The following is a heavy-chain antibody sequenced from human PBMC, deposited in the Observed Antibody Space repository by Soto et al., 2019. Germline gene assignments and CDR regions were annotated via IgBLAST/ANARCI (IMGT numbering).Heavy chain of an antibody. CDR1: AGTPSTERYH. V-gene: IGHV4-39*01. CDR3: ARREDYYDSSGAFDY. CDR2: IYYSGST. D-gene: IGHD3-22*01. Sequence: LPCTVSAGTPSTERYHLGRIRLPQGKGLEWIGSIYYSGSTYYNPSLKSRVTISVDTSKNQFSLKLSSVTAADTAVYYCARREDYYDSSGAFDYWGQGTLVTVS. J-gene: IGHJ4*02.